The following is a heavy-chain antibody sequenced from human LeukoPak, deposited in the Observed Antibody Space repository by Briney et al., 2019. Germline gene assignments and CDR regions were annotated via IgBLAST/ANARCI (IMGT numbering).Heavy chain of an antibody. Sequence: AQSLSLSCAASTFTLTRFWMHWVRQAPGKGLVWVSRINSDGISTSYADSVKGRLSISRDNAKNTVYRQMNSLRAEDTAVYYCARDGNYYDSSGPADYWGQGTLVTVSS. CDR2: INSDGIST. D-gene: IGHD3-22*01. CDR3: ARDGNYYDSSGPADY. V-gene: IGHV3-74*01. J-gene: IGHJ4*02. CDR1: TFTLTRFW.